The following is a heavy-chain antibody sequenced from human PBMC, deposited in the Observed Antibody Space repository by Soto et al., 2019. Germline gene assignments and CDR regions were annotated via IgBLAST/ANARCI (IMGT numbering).Heavy chain of an antibody. Sequence: GGSLRLSCAASGLTVSYNCMSWVRQAPGKGLVWVSRINSDGSSTSYADSVKGRFTISRDNAKNTLYLQMNSLRAEDTAVYYCATEVPFDYWGQGTLVTVSS. CDR1: GLTVSYNC. CDR2: INSDGSST. J-gene: IGHJ4*02. CDR3: ATEVPFDY. V-gene: IGHV3-74*01. D-gene: IGHD2-2*01.